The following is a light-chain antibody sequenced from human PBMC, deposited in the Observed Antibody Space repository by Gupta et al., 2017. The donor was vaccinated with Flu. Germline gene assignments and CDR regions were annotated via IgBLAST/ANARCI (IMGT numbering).Light chain of an antibody. Sequence: VTPGQPASISCKSSQSLQHSNGKTYLYWYLHKAGQPPRLLIYEISNRDSGVPDRVSGSGSGTDFTLKISRVEAEDVGIYYCMQSVHLPYTFGQGSKMEIK. J-gene: IGKJ2*01. CDR3: MQSVHLPYT. CDR2: EIS. CDR1: QSLQHSNGKTY. V-gene: IGKV2D-29*01.